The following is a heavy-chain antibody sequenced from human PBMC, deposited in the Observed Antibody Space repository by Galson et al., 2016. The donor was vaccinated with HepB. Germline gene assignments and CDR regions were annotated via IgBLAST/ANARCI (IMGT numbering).Heavy chain of an antibody. CDR1: GFTFSSFG. D-gene: IGHD5-12*01. V-gene: IGHV3-33*01. J-gene: IGHJ4*02. CDR3: ARDRGSGYNPPYFDY. Sequence: SLRLSCAASGFTFSSFGMHWVRQAPGKGLEWVALIWHDGSRKYYEDSVKGRITISRDNSNNTLYLQMNSLRVEDTALYYCARDRGSGYNPPYFDYWGQGTLATVSS. CDR2: IWHDGSRK.